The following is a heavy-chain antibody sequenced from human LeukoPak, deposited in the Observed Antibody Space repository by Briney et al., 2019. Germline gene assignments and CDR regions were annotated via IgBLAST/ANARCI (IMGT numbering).Heavy chain of an antibody. CDR3: ASYDSSGYYFLDY. CDR2: IYYSGST. CDR1: GGSISSSNYY. Sequence: SETLSLTCTVSGGSISSSNYYWGWIRQPPGKGLEWIGSIYYSGSTYYNPALKSRVTISVDTSKNQFSLKLSSVTAADTAVYYCASYDSSGYYFLDYWGQGTLVTVSS. D-gene: IGHD3-22*01. J-gene: IGHJ4*02. V-gene: IGHV4-39*01.